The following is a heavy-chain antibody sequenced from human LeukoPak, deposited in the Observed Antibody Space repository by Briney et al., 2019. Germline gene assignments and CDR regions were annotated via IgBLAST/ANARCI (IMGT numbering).Heavy chain of an antibody. Sequence: GGSLRLSCAASGFTFRNYWMSWVRQAPGKGLEWVANIKQDGSEIYYVDSVKGRFNFSRDNAKNSLYLQMNSLRAEDTAVYYCARGRGLTIFGVISWFDSWGQGTLVTVSS. V-gene: IGHV3-7*01. CDR2: IKQDGSEI. J-gene: IGHJ5*01. CDR3: ARGRGLTIFGVISWFDS. CDR1: GFTFRNYW. D-gene: IGHD3-3*01.